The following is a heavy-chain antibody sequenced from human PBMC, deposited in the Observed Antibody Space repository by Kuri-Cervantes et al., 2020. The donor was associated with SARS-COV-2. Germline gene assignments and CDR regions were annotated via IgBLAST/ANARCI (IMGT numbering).Heavy chain of an antibody. Sequence: GGSLRLSCAASGFTVSSNYMSWVRQAPGKGLEWVSAIYSGGSTYYADSVKGRFTISRDNSKNTLYLQMNSLRAEDTAVYYCAKASVTAAAPFDYWGQGTLVTVSS. CDR3: AKASVTAAAPFDY. V-gene: IGHV3-53*01. CDR2: IYSGGST. D-gene: IGHD6-13*01. J-gene: IGHJ4*02. CDR1: GFTVSSNY.